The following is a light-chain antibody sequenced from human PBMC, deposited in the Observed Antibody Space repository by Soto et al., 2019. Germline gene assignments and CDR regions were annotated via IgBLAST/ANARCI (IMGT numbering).Light chain of an antibody. CDR3: QQRSNWPLT. V-gene: IGKV3-11*01. CDR1: QSVSRY. CDR2: DAS. Sequence: EIVLTQSPATLSLSPGERATLSCRASQSVSRYLAWYQQTPGQAPRLLIYDASNRASGIPARFSGSGSGTEFTLTISSLEPEDFAVYYRQQRSNWPLTFGGGTKVEI. J-gene: IGKJ4*01.